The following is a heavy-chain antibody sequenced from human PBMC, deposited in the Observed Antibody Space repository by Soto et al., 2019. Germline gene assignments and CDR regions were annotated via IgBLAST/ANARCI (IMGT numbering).Heavy chain of an antibody. Sequence: PSETLSLTCTVSGGSISSGGYYWSWIRQHPGKGLEWIGYIYYSGSTYYNPSLKSRVTISVDTSKNQFSLKLSSVTAADTAVYYCARVCEIFGVVINDYYYYMDVWGKGTTVTVSS. CDR1: GGSISSGGYY. V-gene: IGHV4-31*03. CDR3: ARVCEIFGVVINDYYYYMDV. J-gene: IGHJ6*03. D-gene: IGHD3-3*01. CDR2: IYYSGST.